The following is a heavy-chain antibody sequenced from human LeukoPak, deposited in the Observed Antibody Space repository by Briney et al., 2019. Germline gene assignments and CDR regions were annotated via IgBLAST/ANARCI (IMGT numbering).Heavy chain of an antibody. J-gene: IGHJ4*02. D-gene: IGHD4-17*01. CDR3: ATDQGYGDYVFDY. Sequence: GASVKVSCKVSGYTLTELSMHWVRQAPGKGLEWMGGLDPEDGETIYAQKFQGRVTMTEDTSTDTAYMELSSLRSEDTAVYYCATDQGYGDYVFDYWGQGTLVTVSS. CDR1: GYTLTELS. V-gene: IGHV1-24*01. CDR2: LDPEDGET.